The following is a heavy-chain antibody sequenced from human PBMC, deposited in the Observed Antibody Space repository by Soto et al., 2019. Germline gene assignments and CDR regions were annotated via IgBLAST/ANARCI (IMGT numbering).Heavy chain of an antibody. CDR1: GFTFSSYG. Sequence: QVQLVESGGGVVQPGRSLRLSCAASGFTFSSYGMHWVRQAPGKGLEWVAVISYDGSNKYYADSVKGRFTISRDNSKNTLYLKRKGLRGGDPAVFYCAKPYNSSFFFQWWAALTQVPDPATENWFDPWGQGTLVTVSS. D-gene: IGHD6-6*01. J-gene: IGHJ5*02. CDR2: ISYDGSNK. CDR3: AKPYNSSFFFQWWAALTQVPDPATENWFDP. V-gene: IGHV3-30*18.